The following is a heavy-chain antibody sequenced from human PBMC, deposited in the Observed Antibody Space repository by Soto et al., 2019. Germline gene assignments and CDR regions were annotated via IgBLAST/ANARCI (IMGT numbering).Heavy chain of an antibody. D-gene: IGHD2-21*02. Sequence: PSETLSLTCTVSGGSISSYYWSWIRQPPGKGLEWIGHIYYSGSTNYNPSLKSRVTISVDTSKNQFSLKLSSVTAADTAVYYCASSDKDYFAYWGQGTLVTVSS. CDR3: ASSDKDYFAY. CDR1: GGSISSYY. J-gene: IGHJ4*02. V-gene: IGHV4-59*01. CDR2: IYYSGST.